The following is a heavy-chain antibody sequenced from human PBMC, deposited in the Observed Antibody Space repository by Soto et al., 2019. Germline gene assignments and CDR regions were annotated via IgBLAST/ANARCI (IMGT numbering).Heavy chain of an antibody. J-gene: IGHJ4*01. V-gene: IGHV4-39*01. CDR3: ARHLGEGYFDY. Sequence: TSETLSLTCTVSGDSISSSTYYWGWIRQPPGKGLEWIGSMFYSGNTYYNPSLKSRVTLSIDTSKNQFSLKLSSVTAADTAVYFCARHLGEGYFDYWGHGTLVTVSS. CDR2: MFYSGNT. CDR1: GDSISSSTYY.